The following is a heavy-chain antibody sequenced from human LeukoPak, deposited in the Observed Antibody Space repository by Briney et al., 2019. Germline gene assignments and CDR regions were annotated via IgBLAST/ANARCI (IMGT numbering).Heavy chain of an antibody. V-gene: IGHV3-33*08. CDR1: GYTFSDYG. D-gene: IGHD3-3*02. J-gene: IGHJ4*02. CDR2: ISYSGVVK. Sequence: GTSLRLSCTASGYTFSDYGMHWVRQAPGKGLEWLSVISYSGVVKFYADSVKGRFTISRDNSKNTLYLQMNSLRAEDTAIYYCARVEATGIWDYWGQGTLVTVSS. CDR3: ARVEATGIWDY.